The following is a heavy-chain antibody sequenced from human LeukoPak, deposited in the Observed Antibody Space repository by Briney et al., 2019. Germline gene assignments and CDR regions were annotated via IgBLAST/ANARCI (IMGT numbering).Heavy chain of an antibody. D-gene: IGHD4-17*01. CDR3: AGTVTTFGYFDL. J-gene: IGHJ2*01. V-gene: IGHV3-9*01. CDR1: GFTFDDYA. CDR2: ISWNSGSI. Sequence: PGRSLRLSCAASGFTFDDYAMHWVRQAPGKGLEWVSGISWNSGSIGYADSVKGRFTISRDNAKNSLYLQMNSLRAEDTALYYCAGTVTTFGYFDLWGRGTLVTVSS.